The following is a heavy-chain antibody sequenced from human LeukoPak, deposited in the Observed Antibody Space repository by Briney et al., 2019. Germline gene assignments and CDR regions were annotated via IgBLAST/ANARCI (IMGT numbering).Heavy chain of an antibody. CDR2: ISYSSRAR. V-gene: IGHV3-48*01. CDR1: GFTFSSYN. J-gene: IGHJ4*02. Sequence: PGGSLRLSCAASGFTFSSYNMNWVRQAPGKGLEWVSSISYSSRARYYADSVKGRFTISRDNFKDSLYLQMDSLRAEDTAVYYCVRAYCSSTSCFGWGPGTLVTVSS. CDR3: VRAYCSSTSCFG. D-gene: IGHD2-2*01.